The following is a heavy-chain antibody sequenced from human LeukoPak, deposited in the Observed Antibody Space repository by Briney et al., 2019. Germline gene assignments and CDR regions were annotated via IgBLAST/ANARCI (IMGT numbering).Heavy chain of an antibody. CDR3: VRELGAPAAGAFDL. D-gene: IGHD1-26*01. Sequence: GGSLRLSWAGSGXTFSSYSMNWVRQAPGKGLEWASSMGSSGTKGYYANSVKGRFIISRDNAKNSLFLQMNSLRAEDSALYYCVRELGAPAAGAFDLWGQGTLVTVSS. V-gene: IGHV3-21*01. J-gene: IGHJ3*01. CDR1: GXTFSSYS. CDR2: MGSSGTKG.